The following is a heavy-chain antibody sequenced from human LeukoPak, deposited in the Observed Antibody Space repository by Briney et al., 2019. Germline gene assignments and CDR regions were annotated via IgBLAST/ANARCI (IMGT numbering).Heavy chain of an antibody. Sequence: GGSLRLSCAASGFTFSSDAMSWVRQAPGKGLEWVSTITGSGDTTYYANSVKGRFTISRDNSKNTLYLQMNSLRAEDTAIYYCAKQPIVAGAYYFDYWGQGTLVTVSS. V-gene: IGHV3-23*01. J-gene: IGHJ4*02. CDR1: GFTFSSDA. D-gene: IGHD5-12*01. CDR2: ITGSGDTT. CDR3: AKQPIVAGAYYFDY.